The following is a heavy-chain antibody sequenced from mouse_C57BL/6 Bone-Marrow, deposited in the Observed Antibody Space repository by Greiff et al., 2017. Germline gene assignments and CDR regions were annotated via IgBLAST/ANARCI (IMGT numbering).Heavy chain of an antibody. D-gene: IGHD4-1*02. Sequence: EVKLVESGGGLVKPGGSLKLSCAASGFTFGAYGMHWVRQAPEKGLEWVAYISSGSSTIYYAATVKGRFTISRDNAKNTLFLQMTSLRSEDTAMYYCARLNWAWFAYWGQGTLVTVSA. CDR2: ISSGSSTI. J-gene: IGHJ3*01. CDR3: ARLNWAWFAY. CDR1: GFTFGAYG. V-gene: IGHV5-17*01.